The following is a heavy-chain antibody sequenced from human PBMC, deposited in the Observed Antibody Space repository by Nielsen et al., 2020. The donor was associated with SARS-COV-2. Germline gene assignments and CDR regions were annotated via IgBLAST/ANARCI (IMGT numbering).Heavy chain of an antibody. CDR2: ISSYSNYK. J-gene: IGHJ4*02. CDR3: AKRSGYTSGWYGDY. Sequence: GESLKISCEASGFNFSQYTMNWVRQAPGQGLEWASSISSYSNYKQYADSVKGRFAISRDNAKSSLYLQMSSLGAEDTAVYYCAKRSGYTSGWYGDYWGQGTLVTVSS. CDR1: GFNFSQYT. V-gene: IGHV3-21*04. D-gene: IGHD6-19*01.